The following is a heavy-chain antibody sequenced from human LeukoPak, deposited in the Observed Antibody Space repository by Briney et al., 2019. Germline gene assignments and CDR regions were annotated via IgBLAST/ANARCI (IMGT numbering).Heavy chain of an antibody. V-gene: IGHV1-18*01. J-gene: IGHJ4*02. CDR1: GYTLTSYG. CDR3: ARDTSTITMIVVVPFDY. Sequence: ASVKVSCKASGYTLTSYGISWVRQAPGQGLEWMGWISAYNGNTNYAQKLQGRVTMTTDTSTSTAYMELRSLRSDDTAVYYCARDTSTITMIVVVPFDYWGQGTLVTVSS. D-gene: IGHD3-22*01. CDR2: ISAYNGNT.